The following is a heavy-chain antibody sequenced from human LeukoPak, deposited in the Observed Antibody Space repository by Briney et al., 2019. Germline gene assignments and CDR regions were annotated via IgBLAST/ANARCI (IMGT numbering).Heavy chain of an antibody. CDR1: GFTFSSYG. CDR2: IWYDGSNK. V-gene: IGHV3-33*01. Sequence: PGGSLRLSCAASGFTFSSYGMHWVRQAPGKGLEWVAVIWYDGSNKYYADSVKGRFTVSRDISKNTVYLQMNGLKAEDTAVYYCARDDCSTTPCYAYWGQGTLVTVSS. J-gene: IGHJ4*02. D-gene: IGHD2-2*01. CDR3: ARDDCSTTPCYAY.